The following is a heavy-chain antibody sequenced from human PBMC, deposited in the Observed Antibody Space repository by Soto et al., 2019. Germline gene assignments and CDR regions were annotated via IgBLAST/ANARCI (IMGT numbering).Heavy chain of an antibody. CDR3: ARVAYYYDSSGPAPD. J-gene: IGHJ4*02. Sequence: SETLSLTCTVSVGSLSSGSYYWSWILQPPGKGLEWIGYIYYSGSTNYNPSLKSRVTISVDTSKNQFSLKLSSVTAADTAVYYCARVAYYYDSSGPAPDWGQGTLVTVSS. D-gene: IGHD3-22*01. V-gene: IGHV4-61*01. CDR2: IYYSGST. CDR1: VGSLSSGSYY.